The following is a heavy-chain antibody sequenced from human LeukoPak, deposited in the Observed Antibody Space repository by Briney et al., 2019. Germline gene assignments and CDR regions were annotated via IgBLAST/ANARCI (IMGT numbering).Heavy chain of an antibody. CDR2: INIDGSST. D-gene: IGHD6-19*01. Sequence: GGSLRLSCAASGFSFSDYWMNWVRQAPGKGLVWVSRINIDGSSTSYADSVKGRFTISRDNAKNTLYLQMNSLRAEDTAVYYCASGWVEKDYWGQGTLVTVSS. V-gene: IGHV3-74*01. CDR3: ASGWVEKDY. J-gene: IGHJ4*02. CDR1: GFSFSDYW.